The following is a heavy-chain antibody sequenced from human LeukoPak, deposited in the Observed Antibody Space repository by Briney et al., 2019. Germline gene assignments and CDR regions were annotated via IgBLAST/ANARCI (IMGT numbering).Heavy chain of an antibody. CDR3: AKDPYGSGSTNWFDP. Sequence: GGSLRLSCAASGFTFSSYAMSWVRQAPGKGLEWVSKISGSGGSTYYADSVKGRFTISRDNSKNTVYLQMNSLRAEDTAVYYCAKDPYGSGSTNWFDPWGQGTLVTVSS. V-gene: IGHV3-23*01. CDR1: GFTFSSYA. D-gene: IGHD3-10*01. J-gene: IGHJ5*02. CDR2: ISGSGGST.